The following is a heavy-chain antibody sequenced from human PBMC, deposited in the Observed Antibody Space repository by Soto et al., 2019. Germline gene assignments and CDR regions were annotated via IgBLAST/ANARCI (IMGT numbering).Heavy chain of an antibody. J-gene: IGHJ6*02. Sequence: ASVKVSCKASGYTFTSYAMHWVRQAPGQRHEWMGWINAGNGNTKYSQKFQGRVTITRDTSASTAYMELSSLRSEDTAVYYCAREDVSSSWPIYHYGMDVWGQGTTVTVSS. CDR1: GYTFTSYA. D-gene: IGHD6-13*01. V-gene: IGHV1-3*01. CDR2: INAGNGNT. CDR3: AREDVSSSWPIYHYGMDV.